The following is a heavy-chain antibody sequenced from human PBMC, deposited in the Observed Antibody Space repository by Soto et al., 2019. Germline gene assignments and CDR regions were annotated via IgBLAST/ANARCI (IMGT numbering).Heavy chain of an antibody. CDR3: ARGSYSSSWYFWFDP. CDR1: GASFSGYY. J-gene: IGHJ5*02. D-gene: IGHD6-13*01. V-gene: IGHV4-34*01. Sequence: XGTLSLTGAVHGASFSGYYWSWIRQPPGKGLEWIGEINHSGSTNYNPSLNSRVTISVDTSKDQFSLKLSSVTAADTAVYYCARGSYSSSWYFWFDPWAQGTLVTVSS. CDR2: INHSGST.